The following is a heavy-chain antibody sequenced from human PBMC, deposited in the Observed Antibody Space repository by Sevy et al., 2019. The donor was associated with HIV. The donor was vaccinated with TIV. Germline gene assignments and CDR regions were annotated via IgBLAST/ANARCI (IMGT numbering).Heavy chain of an antibody. CDR1: GLTFSSYW. V-gene: IGHV3-74*01. Sequence: GGSLRLSCAASGLTFSSYWMHWVRQAPGKGLVWVSRINSDGSSTSYADSVKGRFTISRDNAKNTLYLQMNSLGAEDTALYYCVRQRCDTVVLPDVLPDYGMDVWGQGTTVTVSS. J-gene: IGHJ6*02. D-gene: IGHD2-2*01. CDR3: VRQRCDTVVLPDVLPDYGMDV. CDR2: INSDGSST.